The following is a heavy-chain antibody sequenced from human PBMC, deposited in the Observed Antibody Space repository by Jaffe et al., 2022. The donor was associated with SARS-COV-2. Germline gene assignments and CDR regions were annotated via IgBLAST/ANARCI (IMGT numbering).Heavy chain of an antibody. CDR2: IIPILGIA. V-gene: IGHV1-69*02. CDR1: GGTFSSYT. J-gene: IGHJ6*02. Sequence: QVQLVQSGAEVKKPGSSVKVSCKASGGTFSSYTISWVRQAPGQGLEWMGRIIPILGIANYAQKFQGRVTITADKSTSTAYMELSSLRSEDTAVYYCARGPSGSYYDDGLHYYYGMDVWGQGTTVTVSS. CDR3: ARGPSGSYYDDGLHYYYGMDV. D-gene: IGHD1-26*01.